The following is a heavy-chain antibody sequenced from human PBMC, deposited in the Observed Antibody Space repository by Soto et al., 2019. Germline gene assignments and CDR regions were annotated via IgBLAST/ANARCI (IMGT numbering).Heavy chain of an antibody. Sequence: SETLSLTCSVSGGSISSGDYYWNWIRQPPGKGLEWIGYIYYSGNTYYNPSLRSRVTISLDRSENQFSLKLSFVTAADTAVYYCARDRYYGSGTYYNFYYGMDVWGQGTTVTVSS. V-gene: IGHV4-30-4*01. J-gene: IGHJ6*02. D-gene: IGHD3-10*01. CDR2: IYYSGNT. CDR3: ARDRYYGSGTYYNFYYGMDV. CDR1: GGSISSGDYY.